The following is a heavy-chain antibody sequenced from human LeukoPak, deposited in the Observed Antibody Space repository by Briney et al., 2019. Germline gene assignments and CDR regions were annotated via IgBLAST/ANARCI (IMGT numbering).Heavy chain of an antibody. J-gene: IGHJ4*02. D-gene: IGHD6-6*01. CDR1: GGSFSGYY. CDR3: ASGAAHRPPTPYYFDY. CDR2: INHSGST. V-gene: IGHV4-34*01. Sequence: SETLSLTCAVYGGSFSGYYWSWIRQPPGKGLEWIGEINHSGSTNYNPSLKSRVTISVDTSKNQFSLKPSSVTAADTAVYYCASGAAHRPPTPYYFDYWGQGTLVTVSS.